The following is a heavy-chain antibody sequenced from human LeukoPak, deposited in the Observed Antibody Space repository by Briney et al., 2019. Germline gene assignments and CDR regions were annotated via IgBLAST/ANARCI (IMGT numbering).Heavy chain of an antibody. J-gene: IGHJ6*03. Sequence: PSETLSLTCTVSGGSISSYYWSWIRQPPGKGLEWIGYIYYSGSTNYNPSLKSRVTISVDTSKNQFSLKLSSVTAADTAVYYRARSVEGYCSGGSCYSYYYYMGVWGKGTTVTVSS. CDR2: IYYSGST. V-gene: IGHV4-59*01. D-gene: IGHD2-15*01. CDR3: ARSVEGYCSGGSCYSYYYYMGV. CDR1: GGSISSYY.